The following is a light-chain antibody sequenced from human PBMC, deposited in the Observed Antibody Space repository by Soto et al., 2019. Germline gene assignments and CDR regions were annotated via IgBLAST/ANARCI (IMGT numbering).Light chain of an antibody. V-gene: IGLV3-21*04. CDR1: NIGSKS. J-gene: IGLJ2*01. CDR2: YDS. Sequence: SYELTQPPSVSVAPGKKARITCGGNNIGSKSVHWYQQKPGQAPVLVIYYDSDRPSGIPERFSGSNSGNTATLTISRVEAGDEADYYCQVWDSSSDHPFGGGTQLTVL. CDR3: QVWDSSSDHP.